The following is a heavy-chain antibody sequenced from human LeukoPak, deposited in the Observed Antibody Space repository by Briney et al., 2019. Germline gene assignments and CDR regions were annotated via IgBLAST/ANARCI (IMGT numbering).Heavy chain of an antibody. J-gene: IGHJ3*02. CDR3: ARGRYCSSTSCPPGDAFDI. CDR1: GGTFSSYA. V-gene: IGHV1-69*05. CDR2: IIPIFGTA. D-gene: IGHD2-2*01. Sequence: SVKVSCKASGGTFSSYAISWVRQAPGQGLEWMGGIIPIFGTANYAQKFQGRVTITTDESTSTAYMELSSLRSEDTAVYYCARGRYCSSTSCPPGDAFDIWGQGTMVTVSS.